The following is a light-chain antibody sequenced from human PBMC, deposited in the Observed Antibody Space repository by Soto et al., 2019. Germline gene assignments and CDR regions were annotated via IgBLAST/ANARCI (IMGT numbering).Light chain of an antibody. CDR1: SSDVGSYNL. V-gene: IGLV2-14*02. CDR2: EGS. CDR3: QSYDSSLSSVV. J-gene: IGLJ2*01. Sequence: QSALTQPASVSGSPGQSITISCTGTSSDVGSYNLVSWYQQHPGKAPKLMIYEGSKRPSGVSNRFSGSKSGNTASLTISGLQAEDEADYYCQSYDSSLSSVVFGGGTKVTVL.